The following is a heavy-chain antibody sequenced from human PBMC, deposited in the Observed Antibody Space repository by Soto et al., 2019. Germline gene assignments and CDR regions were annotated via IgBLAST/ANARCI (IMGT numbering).Heavy chain of an antibody. V-gene: IGHV1-69*13. CDR1: GGTFSSYA. CDR2: IIPIFGTA. D-gene: IGHD1-7*01. J-gene: IGHJ6*02. Sequence: ASVKVSCKASGGTFSSYAISWVRQAPGQGLEWMGGIIPIFGTANYAQKFQGRVTITADESTSTAYMELSSLRSEDTAVYYCARDHSELPDYYYYGMDVWGQGTTVTVSS. CDR3: ARDHSELPDYYYYGMDV.